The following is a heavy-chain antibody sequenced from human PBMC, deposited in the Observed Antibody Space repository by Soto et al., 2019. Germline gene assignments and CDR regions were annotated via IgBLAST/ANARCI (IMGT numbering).Heavy chain of an antibody. CDR3: AKDDVSVIRGILDY. D-gene: IGHD3-10*01. Sequence: EVQLLESGGDLVQPGGSLRLSCAASGLTFSAYAMAWVRQAPGKGLEWVASIRGGGEITYHADSVKARFTISRDNSRNTVYLQMNDLGVEDTAVYYCAKDDVSVIRGILDYWGQGTLVTVSS. CDR2: IRGGGEIT. J-gene: IGHJ4*02. V-gene: IGHV3-23*01. CDR1: GLTFSAYA.